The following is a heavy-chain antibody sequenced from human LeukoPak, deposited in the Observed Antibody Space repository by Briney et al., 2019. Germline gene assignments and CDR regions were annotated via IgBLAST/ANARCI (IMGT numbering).Heavy chain of an antibody. V-gene: IGHV3-23*01. CDR2: TSGSGGST. J-gene: IGHJ4*02. CDR1: GFTFSSYE. Sequence: GGSLRLSCVASGFTFSSYEMNWVRQAPGKGLEWVSVTSGSGGSTYYADFVKGRFTISRDNSKNTLYLQMNSLRAEDTAVYYCAKVRSSSSADYFDYWGQGTLVTVSS. CDR3: AKVRSSSSADYFDY. D-gene: IGHD6-6*01.